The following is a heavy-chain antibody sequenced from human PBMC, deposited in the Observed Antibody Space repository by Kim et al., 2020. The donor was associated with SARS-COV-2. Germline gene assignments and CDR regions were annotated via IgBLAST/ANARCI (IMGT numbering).Heavy chain of an antibody. Sequence: SETLSLTCTVSGGSISSSSYYWGWIRQPPGKGLEWIGSIYYSGSTYYNPSLKSRVTISVDTSKNQFSLKLSSVTAADTAVYYCASPPGPYQLLGDEYGMDVWGQGTTVTVSS. CDR3: ASPPGPYQLLGDEYGMDV. J-gene: IGHJ6*02. CDR1: GGSISSSSYY. CDR2: IYYSGST. V-gene: IGHV4-39*01. D-gene: IGHD2-2*01.